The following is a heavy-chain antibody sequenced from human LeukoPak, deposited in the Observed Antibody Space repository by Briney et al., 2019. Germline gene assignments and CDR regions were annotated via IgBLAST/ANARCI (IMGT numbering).Heavy chain of an antibody. J-gene: IGHJ4*02. CDR3: ARVSGSYFDY. D-gene: IGHD1-26*01. CDR2: IYYSGST. CDR1: GGSISGSDW. Sequence: KASGTLSLTCAVSGGSISGSDWWSWVRQPPGKGLEWLGQIYYSGSTNYNPSLKSRVTISVDKSKNQFSLKLSSVTAADTAVYYCARVSGSYFDYWGQGTLVTVSS. V-gene: IGHV4-4*02.